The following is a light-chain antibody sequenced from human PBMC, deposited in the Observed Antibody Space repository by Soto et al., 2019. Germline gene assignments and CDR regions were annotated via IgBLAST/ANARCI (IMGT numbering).Light chain of an antibody. Sequence: QSVLTQPSSMSAAPGQKVTISCSGSSSNVGNNSVSWYQQLPGTAPKLLIFDNNQRPSGIPNRFFGSKSGSSATLGITGPQTGDEAVYYCATWDSKLNAVVFGGGTKLTVL. CDR1: SSNVGNNS. CDR3: ATWDSKLNAVV. CDR2: DNN. J-gene: IGLJ2*01. V-gene: IGLV1-51*01.